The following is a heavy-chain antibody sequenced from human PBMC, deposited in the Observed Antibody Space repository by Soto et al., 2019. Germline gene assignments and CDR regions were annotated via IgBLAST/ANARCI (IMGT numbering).Heavy chain of an antibody. V-gene: IGHV5-51*01. Sequence: VFLKICKRGSEYSCTNFCIRCVIKMHGKGLEWMGITYPEDSQTLYSPSFQGQVTISVDKSISTVYLQWSSLKASDTATYYCARRRYFDTLLDPWGKGTLVIVS. CDR1: EYSCTNFC. CDR2: TYPEDSQT. CDR3: ARRRYFDTLLDP. D-gene: IGHD3-9*01. J-gene: IGHJ5*02.